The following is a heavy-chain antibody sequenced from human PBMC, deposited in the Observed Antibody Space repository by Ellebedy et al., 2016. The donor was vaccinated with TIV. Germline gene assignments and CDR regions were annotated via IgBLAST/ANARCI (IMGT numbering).Heavy chain of an antibody. CDR2: INPNSGGT. J-gene: IGHJ5*02. V-gene: IGHV1-2*02. CDR1: GYTFTGYY. CDR3: APQAVGLRYFDWYPFDP. Sequence: AASVKVSCKASGYTFTGYYMHWVRQAPGQGLEWMGWINPNSGGTNYAQKFQGRVTMTRDTSISTAYMELSRLRSDDTAVYYGAPQAVGLRYFDWYPFDPWGQGTLVTVSS. D-gene: IGHD3-9*01.